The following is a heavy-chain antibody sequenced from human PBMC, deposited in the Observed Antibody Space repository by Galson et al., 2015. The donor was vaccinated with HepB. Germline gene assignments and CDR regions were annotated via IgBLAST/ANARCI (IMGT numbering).Heavy chain of an antibody. J-gene: IGHJ4*02. Sequence: SVKVSCKASGGTFSSYAISWVRQAPGQGLEWMRGIIPIFGTANYAQKFQGRVTITADKSTSTAYMELSSLRSEDTAVYYCASGRPVLMVYGMGFDYWGQGTLVTVSS. CDR1: GGTFSSYA. D-gene: IGHD2-8*01. V-gene: IGHV1-69*06. CDR3: ASGRPVLMVYGMGFDY. CDR2: IIPIFGTA.